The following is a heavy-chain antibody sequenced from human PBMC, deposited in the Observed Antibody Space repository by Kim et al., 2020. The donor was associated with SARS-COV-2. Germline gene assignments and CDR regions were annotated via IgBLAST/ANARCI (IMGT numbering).Heavy chain of an antibody. V-gene: IGHV4-39*01. D-gene: IGHD5-18*01. CDR3: ARHIVDTAMVTSDY. Sequence: NPSLKSRVTISVATSKNQFSLKLSSVTAADTAVYYCARHIVDTAMVTSDYWGQGTLVTVSS. J-gene: IGHJ4*02.